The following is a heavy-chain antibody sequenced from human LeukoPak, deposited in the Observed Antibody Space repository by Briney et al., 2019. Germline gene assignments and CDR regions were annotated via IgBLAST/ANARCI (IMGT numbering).Heavy chain of an antibody. CDR1: GYTLTELS. CDR2: FDPEDGET. V-gene: IGHV1-24*01. CDR3: ATKRIVPAAKKLWDY. D-gene: IGHD2-2*01. J-gene: IGHJ4*02. Sequence: ASVRVSCKVSGYTLTELSMHWVRQAPGKGLEWMGGFDPEDGETIYAQKFQGRVTMTEDTSTDTAYMELSSLRSEDTAVYYCATKRIVPAAKKLWDYWGQGTLVTVFS.